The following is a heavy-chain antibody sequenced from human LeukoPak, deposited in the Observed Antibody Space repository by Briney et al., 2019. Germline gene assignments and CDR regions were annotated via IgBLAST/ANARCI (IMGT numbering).Heavy chain of an antibody. J-gene: IGHJ4*02. CDR3: ARLESSGWYSDY. V-gene: IGHV5-51*01. CDR1: GSIFTSYW. CDR2: IYPGDSDT. Sequence: GASLQISCKGSGSIFTSYWIGWVRQLPGKGLEWMGIIYPGDSDTRYSPSFQGQVTISADKSISTAYLQWSSLKASDTAMYYCARLESSGWYSDYWGQGTLVTVSS. D-gene: IGHD6-19*01.